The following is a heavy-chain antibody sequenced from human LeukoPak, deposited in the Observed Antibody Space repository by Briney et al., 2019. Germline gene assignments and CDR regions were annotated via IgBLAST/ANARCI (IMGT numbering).Heavy chain of an antibody. CDR2: ISWNSGSI. Sequence: GRSLRLSCAASGFTFDDYATHWVRQAPGKGLEWVSGISWNSGSIGYADSVKGRFTISRDNAKNSLYLQMNSLRAEDTALYYCAKDTPYYYGMDVWGQGTTVTVSS. V-gene: IGHV3-9*01. CDR3: AKDTPYYYGMDV. CDR1: GFTFDDYA. J-gene: IGHJ6*02.